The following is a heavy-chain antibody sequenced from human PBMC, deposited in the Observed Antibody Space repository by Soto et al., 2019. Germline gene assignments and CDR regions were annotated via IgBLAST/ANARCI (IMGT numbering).Heavy chain of an antibody. CDR3: AKRATGTYFHY. V-gene: IGHV3-23*01. CDR1: GFTFSNYA. J-gene: IGHJ4*02. CDR2: ISGSGGST. D-gene: IGHD1-1*01. Sequence: EVQLLESGGGLVQPGGSLRLSCAASGFTFSNYAMNWVRQATGKGLEWVSVISGSGGSTYYADSVKGRFTISRDNSKNTLYLQMNSLRAEDTAVHYCAKRATGTYFHYWGQGTLVTVSS.